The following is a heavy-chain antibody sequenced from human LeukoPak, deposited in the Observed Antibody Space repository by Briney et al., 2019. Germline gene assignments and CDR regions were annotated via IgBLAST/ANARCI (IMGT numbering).Heavy chain of an antibody. D-gene: IGHD3-22*01. J-gene: IGHJ4*02. CDR1: GYSFTSYW. CDR3: ARPSSFYYYDSSGFGY. Sequence: GESLKISCKGSGYSFTSYWIGWVRQMPGKGLEWMGIIYPGDSDTRYRPSFQGQVTISADKSISTAYLRWSSLKASDTAMYYCARPSSFYYYDSSGFGYWGQGTLVTVSS. V-gene: IGHV5-51*01. CDR2: IYPGDSDT.